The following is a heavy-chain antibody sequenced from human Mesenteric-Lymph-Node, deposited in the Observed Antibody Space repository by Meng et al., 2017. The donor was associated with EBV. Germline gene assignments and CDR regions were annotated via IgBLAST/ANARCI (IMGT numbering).Heavy chain of an antibody. Sequence: QVPLLESGPGLVKPSQSLTLTCSVSGGSISSDGYYWSWIRQPPGKGLEWIGYIYYSGSTYYNPSLKSRVTISVDTSKNQFSLKLSSVTAADTAVYYCARGSRDGYNLDYWGQGTLVTVSS. D-gene: IGHD5-24*01. CDR3: ARGSRDGYNLDY. V-gene: IGHV4-30-4*08. CDR2: IYYSGST. CDR1: GGSISSDGYY. J-gene: IGHJ4*02.